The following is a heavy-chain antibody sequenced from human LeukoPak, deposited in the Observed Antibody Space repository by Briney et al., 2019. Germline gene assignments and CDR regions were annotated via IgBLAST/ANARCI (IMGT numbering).Heavy chain of an antibody. D-gene: IGHD1-26*01. CDR3: ARDARELPFDY. J-gene: IGHJ4*02. CDR2: IIPIFGIA. CDR1: GGTFSSYA. Sequence: ASVKVSCKASGGTFSSYAISWVRQAPGQGLEWMGRIIPIFGIANYAQKFQGRVTITADKSTSTAYMELSGLRSEDTAVYYCARDARELPFDYWGQGTLVTISS. V-gene: IGHV1-69*04.